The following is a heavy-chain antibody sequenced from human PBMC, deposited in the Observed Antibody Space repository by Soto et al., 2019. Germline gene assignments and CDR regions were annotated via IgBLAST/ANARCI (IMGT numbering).Heavy chain of an antibody. D-gene: IGHD6-6*01. V-gene: IGHV4-59*08. CDR1: GGSISSYY. J-gene: IGHJ4*02. Sequence: SETLSLTCTVSGGSISSYYCSWIRQPPGKGLEWIGYISYSGSTNYNPSLKSRVTISVHTSKNQFSLRLSSVTAADTAVYYCARMISSTASGPFFDYWGQGILVTVS. CDR3: ARMISSTASGPFFDY. CDR2: ISYSGST.